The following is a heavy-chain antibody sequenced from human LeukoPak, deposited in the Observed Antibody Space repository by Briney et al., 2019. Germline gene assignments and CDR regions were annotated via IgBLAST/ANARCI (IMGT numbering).Heavy chain of an antibody. J-gene: IGHJ4*02. CDR2: IWHDGSGK. Sequence: GGSLRLSCAASGFTFSNYGMHWVRQAPGKGLEWVAIIWHDGSGKYYADSVKGRFTISRDNSKNTLYLQMNSLRAEDTAVYFCTRQSENFSLDYWGQGTPVTVSS. V-gene: IGHV3-33*01. CDR3: TRQSENFSLDY. D-gene: IGHD3-3*01. CDR1: GFTFSNYG.